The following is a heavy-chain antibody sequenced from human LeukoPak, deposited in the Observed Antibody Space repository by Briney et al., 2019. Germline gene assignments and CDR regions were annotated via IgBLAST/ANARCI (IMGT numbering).Heavy chain of an antibody. CDR3: ARSITIFGVVRPPRNY. J-gene: IGHJ4*02. V-gene: IGHV1-18*01. D-gene: IGHD3-3*01. Sequence: ASVKVSWKASGYTFSIYGFSWVRQAPGQGLEWMGWISAYNGNTNYAQKFQGRVTMTRDTSISTAYMELSRLRSDDTAVYYCARSITIFGVVRPPRNYWGQGTLVTVSS. CDR1: GYTFSIYG. CDR2: ISAYNGNT.